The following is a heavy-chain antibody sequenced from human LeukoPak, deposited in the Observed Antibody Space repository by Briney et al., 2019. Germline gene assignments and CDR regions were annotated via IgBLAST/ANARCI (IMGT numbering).Heavy chain of an antibody. CDR1: GFSLSTSGMC. CDR2: IDWDDDK. J-gene: IGHJ4*02. Sequence: QTLSLTCTFSGFSLSTSGMCVSWIRQPPGKALEWIARIDWDDDKYYSTSLKTRLTISKDTSKNQVVLTMTNMDPVDTATYYCARILYGGNPYFDYWGQGTLVTVSS. CDR3: ARILYGGNPYFDY. V-gene: IGHV2-70*10. D-gene: IGHD4-23*01.